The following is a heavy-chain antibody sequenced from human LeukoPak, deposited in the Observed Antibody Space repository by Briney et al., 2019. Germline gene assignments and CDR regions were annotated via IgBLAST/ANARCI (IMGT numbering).Heavy chain of an antibody. CDR2: IIPILGIA. V-gene: IGHV1-69*04. CDR3: ARLTVVTPFSDY. J-gene: IGHJ4*02. D-gene: IGHD2-21*02. Sequence: ASVKVSCKASGGTFSSYAISWVRQAPGQGLEWMGRIIPILGIANYAQKFQGRVTITADKSTSTAYMELSSLRSGDTAVYYCARLTVVTPFSDYWGQGTLVTVSS. CDR1: GGTFSSYA.